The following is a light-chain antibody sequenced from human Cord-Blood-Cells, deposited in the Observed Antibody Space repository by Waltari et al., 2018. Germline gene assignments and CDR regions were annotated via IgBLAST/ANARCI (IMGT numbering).Light chain of an antibody. CDR3: CSYAGSYTHV. V-gene: IGLV2-11*01. Sequence: QSALTLPRSVSGSPVPSVTISCTGPTRAVGCYHYVSWYQHHPGKAPKRMIYDVSKRPAGVPDRFSGSKSGNTDSLTISGLQAEDEADYYCCSYAGSYTHVFGTGTKVTVL. CDR2: DVS. J-gene: IGLJ1*01. CDR1: TRAVGCYHY.